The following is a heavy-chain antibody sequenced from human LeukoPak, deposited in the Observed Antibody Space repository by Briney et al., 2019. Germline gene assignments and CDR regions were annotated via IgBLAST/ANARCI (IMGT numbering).Heavy chain of an antibody. Sequence: GGSLRLSCAASGFTFSSYAMHWVRQAPGKGLEWVAIIWNDGSNEYYSDSVKGRFTISRDNSRNTLYLQMNSLRAEDTAVYYCARELATYYYYYGMDVWGQGTTVTVSS. J-gene: IGHJ6*02. CDR2: IWNDGSNE. CDR1: GFTFSSYA. CDR3: ARELATYYYYYGMDV. D-gene: IGHD3-3*02. V-gene: IGHV3-33*08.